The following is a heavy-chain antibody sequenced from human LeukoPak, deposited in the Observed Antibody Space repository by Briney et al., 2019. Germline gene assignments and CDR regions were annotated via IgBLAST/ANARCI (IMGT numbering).Heavy chain of an antibody. J-gene: IGHJ3*02. Sequence: GGSLRLSCAASGFTLSSYAMNWVRQAPGKGLEWVSYISSSSSTIYYADSVKGRFTISRDNAKNSLYLQMNSLRAEDTAVYYCARVGRGYDFWSGYRDDAFDIWGRGTMVTVSS. V-gene: IGHV3-48*01. CDR1: GFTLSSYA. CDR2: ISSSSSTI. D-gene: IGHD3-3*01. CDR3: ARVGRGYDFWSGYRDDAFDI.